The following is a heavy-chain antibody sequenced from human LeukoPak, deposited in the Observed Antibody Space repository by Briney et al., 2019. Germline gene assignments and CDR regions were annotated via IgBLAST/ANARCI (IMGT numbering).Heavy chain of an antibody. CDR1: GLTFSSHW. CDR2: IKSKTDGGTT. V-gene: IGHV3-15*01. D-gene: IGHD3-22*01. CDR3: TTAYYDSSGYLFDY. J-gene: IGHJ4*02. Sequence: GGSLRLSCAASGLTFSSHWMHWVRQAPGKGLEWVGRIKSKTDGGTTDYAAPVKGRFTISRDDSKNTLYLQMNSLKTEDTAVYYCTTAYYDSSGYLFDYWGQGTLVTVSS.